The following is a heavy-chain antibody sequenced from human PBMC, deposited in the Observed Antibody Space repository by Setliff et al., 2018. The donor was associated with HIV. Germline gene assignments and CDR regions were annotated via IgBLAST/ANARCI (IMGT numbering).Heavy chain of an antibody. V-gene: IGHV3-23*01. D-gene: IGHD6-13*01. CDR3: AKDPVRAHGGSGWYYFDS. J-gene: IGHJ4*02. CDR1: GFSLNTYA. Sequence: GGSLRLSCVVSGFSLNTYAMSWVRQAPGKGLEWVAGFIGSADTMYYEDSVKGRFAISRDNSKNTLYLQMNNLRVEDTAIYYCAKDPVRAHGGSGWYYFDSWGQGTLVTVSS. CDR2: FIGSADTM.